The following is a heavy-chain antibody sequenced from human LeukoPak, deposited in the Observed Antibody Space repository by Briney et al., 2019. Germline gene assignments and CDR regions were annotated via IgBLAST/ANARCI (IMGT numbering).Heavy chain of an antibody. CDR2: IKHNGDEL. CDR1: GFTFSSYW. Sequence: AGGSLRLSCAASGFTFSSYWMTWVRQAPGKGLEWVANIKHNGDELNYVDSVEDRFTISRDNAKNSLYLQMNSLRAEDTAVYYCARDRIGMNSGSYYWGQGTLVTVSS. V-gene: IGHV3-7*01. J-gene: IGHJ4*02. CDR3: ARDRIGMNSGSYY. D-gene: IGHD1-26*01.